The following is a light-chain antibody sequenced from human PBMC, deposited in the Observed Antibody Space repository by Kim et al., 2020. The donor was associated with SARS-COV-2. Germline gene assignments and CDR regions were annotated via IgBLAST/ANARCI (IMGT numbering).Light chain of an antibody. CDR1: QRVNNK. CDR3: QKYNNWPPYT. J-gene: IGKJ2*01. Sequence: EIVMTQSPATLYVSPGERATLSCRASQRVNNKVAWYQQKPGQSPRLLNYATSTRATDIPARFSGSGSETDFSLTIRSLQSEDFAVYYCQKYNNWPPYTFGQGTKLEI. V-gene: IGKV3D-15*01. CDR2: ATS.